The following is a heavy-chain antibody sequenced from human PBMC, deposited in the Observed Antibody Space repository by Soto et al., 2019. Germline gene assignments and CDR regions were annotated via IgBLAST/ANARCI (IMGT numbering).Heavy chain of an antibody. Sequence: EVQVLESGGGLVQPGGSLRLSCAASGFTFSSYAMSWVRQAPGQGLEWVSAISGSGSNPYYADSVKGRFTISRDNSKKILYLQMNSLRAEDTALYYCAKPASMTIRDGFDHWGQGTLVTVSS. D-gene: IGHD4-17*01. J-gene: IGHJ4*02. CDR2: ISGSGSNP. V-gene: IGHV3-23*01. CDR1: GFTFSSYA. CDR3: AKPASMTIRDGFDH.